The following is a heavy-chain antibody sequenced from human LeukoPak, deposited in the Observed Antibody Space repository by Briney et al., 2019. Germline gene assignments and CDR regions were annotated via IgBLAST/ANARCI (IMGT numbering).Heavy chain of an antibody. CDR2: ISSNGGST. V-gene: IGHV3-64*01. D-gene: IGHD2-2*01. CDR3: ARTLGYCSSTSCRSLDY. Sequence: GGSLRLSCAASGFTFGSYAMHWVRQAPGKGLEYVSAISSNGGSTYYANSVKGSFTISRDNSKNTLYLQMGSLRAEDMAVYYCARTLGYCSSTSCRSLDYWGQGTLVTVSS. J-gene: IGHJ4*02. CDR1: GFTFGSYA.